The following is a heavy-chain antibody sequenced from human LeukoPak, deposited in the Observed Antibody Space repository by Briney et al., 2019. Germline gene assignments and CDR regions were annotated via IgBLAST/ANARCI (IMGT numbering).Heavy chain of an antibody. CDR3: AKDCNGGNCYIDY. CDR1: GFTFTNYA. V-gene: IGHV3-23*01. D-gene: IGHD2-15*01. J-gene: IGHJ4*02. CDR2: MSGRGVST. Sequence: GGSLRLSCAASGFTFTNYAVSWVRQAPGKGLEWVSGMSGRGVSTYYADSAKGRFTISSDNSKNTLYLQMNSLRAEDTAIYYCAKDCNGGNCYIDYWGQGTLVTVAS.